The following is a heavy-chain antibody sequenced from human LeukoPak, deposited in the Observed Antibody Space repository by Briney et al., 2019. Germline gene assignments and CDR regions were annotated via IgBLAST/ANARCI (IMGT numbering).Heavy chain of an antibody. CDR1: GGSFSGYY. CDR3: AGSSGWRPFDY. CDR2: INHSGST. D-gene: IGHD6-19*01. V-gene: IGHV4-34*01. J-gene: IGHJ4*02. Sequence: PSETLPLTCAVYGGSFSGYYWSWIRQPPGKGLEWIGEINHSGSTNYNPSLKSRVTISVDTSENQFSLKLSSVTAADTAVYYCAGSSGWRPFDYWGQGTLVTVSS.